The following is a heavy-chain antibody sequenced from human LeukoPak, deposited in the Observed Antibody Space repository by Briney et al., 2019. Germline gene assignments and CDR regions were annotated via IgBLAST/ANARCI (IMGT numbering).Heavy chain of an antibody. CDR3: ARGDWLDY. D-gene: IGHD3/OR15-3a*01. Sequence: ASVKVSCKASGYTFTGYFMHWVRQAPGQGLEWMGWINPNTGNTNYAQKLQGRVTTTTDTSTSTAYMEVRSLRSDDTAVYYRARGDWLDYWGQGTLVTVSS. J-gene: IGHJ4*02. CDR2: INPNTGNT. V-gene: IGHV1-18*04. CDR1: GYTFTGYF.